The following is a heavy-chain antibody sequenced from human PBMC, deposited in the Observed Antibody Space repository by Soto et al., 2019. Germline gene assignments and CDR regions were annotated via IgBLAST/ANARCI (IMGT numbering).Heavy chain of an antibody. CDR3: ASSVPGYSSGWYGMDV. D-gene: IGHD6-19*01. CDR2: IDPSDSYT. CDR1: GYSFTSYW. Sequence: PGESLKISCKGSGYSFTSYWISWVRQMPGKGLEWMGRIDPSDSYTNYSPSSQGHVTISADKSISTAYLQWSSLKASDTAMYYCASSVPGYSSGWYGMDVWGQGTTVTVSS. J-gene: IGHJ6*02. V-gene: IGHV5-10-1*01.